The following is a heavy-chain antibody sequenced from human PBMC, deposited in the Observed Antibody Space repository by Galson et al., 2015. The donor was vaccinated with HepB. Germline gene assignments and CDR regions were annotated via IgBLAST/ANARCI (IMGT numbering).Heavy chain of an antibody. V-gene: IGHV4-39*01. D-gene: IGHD3-3*01. CDR3: ARHGRFLEGAKFDY. J-gene: IGHJ4*02. Sequence: SETLSLTCTVSGGSISSSSYFWGWIRQPPGKGLEWIGSIYYSGSTYYNPSLKSRVTMSVDTSKNQFSLKLSSVTAADTAVYYCARHGRFLEGAKFDYWGQGTVVTVSS. CDR2: IYYSGST. CDR1: GGSISSSSYF.